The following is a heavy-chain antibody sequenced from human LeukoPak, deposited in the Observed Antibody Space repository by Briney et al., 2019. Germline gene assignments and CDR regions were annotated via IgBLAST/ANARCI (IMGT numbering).Heavy chain of an antibody. V-gene: IGHV1-46*01. CDR1: GYTFTSYY. J-gene: IGHJ5*02. CDR2: INPSGGST. CDR3: ARDPGGYCSSTSCINWFDP. Sequence: GASVKVSCKASGYTFTSYYMHWVRQAPGQGLEWMGIINPSGGSTSYAQKFQGRVTMTRDTSTSTVYMELSSLRSEDTAVYYCARDPGGYCSSTSCINWFDPWGQGTLVTVSS. D-gene: IGHD2-2*01.